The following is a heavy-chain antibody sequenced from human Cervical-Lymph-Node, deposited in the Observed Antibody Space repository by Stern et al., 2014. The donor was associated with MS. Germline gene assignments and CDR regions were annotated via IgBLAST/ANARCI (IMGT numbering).Heavy chain of an antibody. CDR2: LGWNSEGR. Sequence: VQLVESGGGMVQPGRALRLSCEASGFKLDDFAMHWVPPAPGKGLEWVSGLGWNSEGRGYADSVQGRFTISRDNAKSSLYLQMNSLTAEDTALYYCAKADDYAAGIDAWGQGTLVVVSS. V-gene: IGHV3-9*01. D-gene: IGHD3-16*01. J-gene: IGHJ5*02. CDR3: AKADDYAAGIDA. CDR1: GFKLDDFA.